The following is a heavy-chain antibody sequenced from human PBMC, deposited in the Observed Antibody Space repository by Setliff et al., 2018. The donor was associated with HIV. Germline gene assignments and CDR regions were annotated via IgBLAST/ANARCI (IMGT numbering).Heavy chain of an antibody. V-gene: IGHV3-30*18. Sequence: LRLSCAASGFTFSSYGMHWVRQAPGKGLEWVAVIWYDGSNKYYADSVKGRFTISRDNSKNTLYLQMNSLRAEGTAVYYCAKGRGDYYDSSGYYPVRDAFDIWGQGTMVTVSS. CDR1: GFTFSSYG. CDR3: AKGRGDYYDSSGYYPVRDAFDI. CDR2: IWYDGSNK. J-gene: IGHJ3*02. D-gene: IGHD3-22*01.